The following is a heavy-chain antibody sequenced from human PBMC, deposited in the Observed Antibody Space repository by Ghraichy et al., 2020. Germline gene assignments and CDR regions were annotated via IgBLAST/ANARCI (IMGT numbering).Heavy chain of an antibody. Sequence: GGSLRLSCAASGFTFSNAWMSWVRQAPGKGLEWVGRIKSKTDGGTTDYAAPVKGRFTISRDDSKNTLYLQMNSLKTEDTAVYYCTRDGDPLIVVVPAAIGLRCPRRTDYGMDVWGQGTTVTVSS. J-gene: IGHJ6*02. D-gene: IGHD2-2*02. CDR2: IKSKTDGGTT. V-gene: IGHV3-15*01. CDR3: TRDGDPLIVVVPAAIGLRCPRRTDYGMDV. CDR1: GFTFSNAW.